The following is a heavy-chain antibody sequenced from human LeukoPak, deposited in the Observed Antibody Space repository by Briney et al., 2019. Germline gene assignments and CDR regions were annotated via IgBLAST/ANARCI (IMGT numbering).Heavy chain of an antibody. Sequence: ASVKVSCKASGYTFNSYGISWVRLAPGQGLEWMGWISAYNGNTNYAQKFQGRVTMTTDTSTNTAYMELRSLRSDDTAVYYCARDSWEITFGGVRYFDYWGQGTLVTVSS. CDR1: GYTFNSYG. CDR3: ARDSWEITFGGVRYFDY. J-gene: IGHJ4*02. D-gene: IGHD3-16*01. V-gene: IGHV1-18*01. CDR2: ISAYNGNT.